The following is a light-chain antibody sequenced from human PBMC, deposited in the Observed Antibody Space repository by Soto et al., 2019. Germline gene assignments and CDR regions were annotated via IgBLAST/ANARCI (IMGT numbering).Light chain of an antibody. J-gene: IGKJ4*01. CDR1: QSVSSY. Sequence: PGERATLSCRASQSVSSYFAWYQQKPGQAPRILIYDASTRAAGIPARLSGSGSGTDFTLTISSLEPEDFAVYYCQQRSDWPLTFGGGTKVEIK. CDR2: DAS. CDR3: QQRSDWPLT. V-gene: IGKV3-11*01.